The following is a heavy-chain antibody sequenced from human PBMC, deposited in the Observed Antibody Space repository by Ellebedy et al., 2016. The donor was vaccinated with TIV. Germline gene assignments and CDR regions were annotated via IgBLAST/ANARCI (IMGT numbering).Heavy chain of an antibody. CDR1: GFTFSSFA. CDR3: AIGRTGTYIHHDYDY. CDR2: ISHTGTRT. D-gene: IGHD1-14*01. V-gene: IGHV3-23*01. J-gene: IGHJ4*02. Sequence: GESLKISCAASGFTFSSFAMTWVRQAPGKGLEWVSTISHTGTRTYYTDSVKGRFTISRDNSKNTLYLQMSSLRAEDTAIYYCAIGRTGTYIHHDYDYWGQGTLVTVSS.